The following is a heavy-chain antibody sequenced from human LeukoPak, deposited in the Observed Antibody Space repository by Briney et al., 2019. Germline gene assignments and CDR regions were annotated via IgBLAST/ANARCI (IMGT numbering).Heavy chain of an antibody. CDR3: ARSRRGVDIYYYYMDV. CDR2: IYSGGST. CDR1: GLTVSSNY. J-gene: IGHJ6*03. Sequence: PGGSLRLSCAPSGLTVSSNYMSSVRQAPGKGLEWVSVIYSGGSTYYADSVKGRFTISRDNSKKTLYLQMNSLRAEDTAVYYCARSRRGVDIYYYYMDVWGKGTTVTLSS. V-gene: IGHV3-53*01. D-gene: IGHD3-10*01.